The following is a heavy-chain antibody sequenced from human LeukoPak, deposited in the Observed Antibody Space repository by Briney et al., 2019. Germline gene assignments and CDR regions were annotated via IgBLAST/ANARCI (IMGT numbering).Heavy chain of an antibody. Sequence: SGGSLTLSCTVSGGTISSCGYYWGWHAQAQGLELISYISSSGATVYYADSVKGRFTISRDNAKNSLYLQMNSLRAEDTAVYYCPRGLPGGANGWFDPWGQGSLVTVSS. CDR3: PRGLPGGANGWFDP. V-gene: IGHV3-48*03. J-gene: IGHJ5*02. D-gene: IGHD1-26*01. CDR1: GGTISSCG. CDR2: ISSSGATV.